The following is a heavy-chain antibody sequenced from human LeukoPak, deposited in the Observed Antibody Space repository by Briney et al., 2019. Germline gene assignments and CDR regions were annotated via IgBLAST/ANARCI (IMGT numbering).Heavy chain of an antibody. CDR1: GFTFSNYN. D-gene: IGHD1-26*01. Sequence: GGSLRLSCAASGFTFSNYNMNWVRQAPGKGLEWVSHISSSSSTIYYADSVKGRFTISRDNAKNSLYLQMNSLRAEDTAVYYCAKDSLRERIVGSTTRGVNDYWGQGTLVTVSS. J-gene: IGHJ4*02. V-gene: IGHV3-48*01. CDR2: ISSSSSTI. CDR3: AKDSLRERIVGSTTRGVNDY.